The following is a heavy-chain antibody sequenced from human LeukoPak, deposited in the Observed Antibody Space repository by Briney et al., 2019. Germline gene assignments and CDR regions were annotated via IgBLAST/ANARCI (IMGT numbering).Heavy chain of an antibody. Sequence: GGSLRLSCAASGFTFDDYGMSWVRQAPGKGLEWVANIKEDGSEKYYVDSVKGRFTISRDNAKTSLYLQMNSLRAEDTAVYYCARSELSPSDFDYWGQGALVTVSS. J-gene: IGHJ4*02. CDR3: ARSELSPSDFDY. CDR2: IKEDGSEK. V-gene: IGHV3-7*01. D-gene: IGHD1-1*01. CDR1: GFTFDDYG.